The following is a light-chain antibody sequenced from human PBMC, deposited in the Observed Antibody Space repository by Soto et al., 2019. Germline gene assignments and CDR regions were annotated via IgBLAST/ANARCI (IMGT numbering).Light chain of an antibody. V-gene: IGKV1-9*01. Sequence: IQLTQSPSSLSASVGDRVTITCRASQGISSYLAWYQQKPGKAPKLLIYGASTLAGGVPFRFSGSGSGTDFTLIISTVHPEDFATYYYQQLNTSPITFGQGTRLEIK. CDR3: QQLNTSPIT. CDR1: QGISSY. CDR2: GAS. J-gene: IGKJ5*01.